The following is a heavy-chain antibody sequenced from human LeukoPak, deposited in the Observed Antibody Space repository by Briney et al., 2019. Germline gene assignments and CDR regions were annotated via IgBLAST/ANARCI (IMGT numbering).Heavy chain of an antibody. Sequence: AGGSLRLSCAASGFTFNDYYMSWIRQAPGKGLEWLSYINIGGTNTHYADSVKGRFTISRDNAKKSLYLEMNNLRAEDTAVYYCATDGAGFDAWGQGVLVTVSS. CDR2: INIGGTNT. J-gene: IGHJ5*02. CDR1: GFTFNDYY. V-gene: IGHV3-11*01. CDR3: ATDGAGFDA.